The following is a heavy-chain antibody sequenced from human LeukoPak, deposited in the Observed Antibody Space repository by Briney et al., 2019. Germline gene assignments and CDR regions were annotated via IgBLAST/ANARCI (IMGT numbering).Heavy chain of an antibody. D-gene: IGHD2-2*02. CDR3: AKRLGVVVPAAIRGRYYYYYMDV. CDR2: ISGSGGST. J-gene: IGHJ6*03. Sequence: PGGSLRLSCAASGFTFSSYAMSWVRQAPGKGLEWVSDISGSGGSTYYADSVKGRFTIARDNSKNTLYLQMNSQRAEDTAVYYCAKRLGVVVPAAIRGRYYYYYMDVWGKGTTVTVSS. V-gene: IGHV3-23*01. CDR1: GFTFSSYA.